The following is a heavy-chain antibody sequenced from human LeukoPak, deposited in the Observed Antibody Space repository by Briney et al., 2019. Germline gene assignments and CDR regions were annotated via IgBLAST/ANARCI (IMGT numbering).Heavy chain of an antibody. V-gene: IGHV3-21*01. CDR2: ISSSSRFI. CDR1: GFTFNSYS. CDR3: ARESGSFPGGSY. D-gene: IGHD1-26*01. J-gene: IGHJ4*02. Sequence: GGSLRLSCAASGFTFNSYSMNWFRQAPGKGLEWVSSISSSSRFIYYADSVKGRFTISRDNAKNSLYLQMNSLRAEDTAVYYCARESGSFPGGSYWGQGTLVTVSS.